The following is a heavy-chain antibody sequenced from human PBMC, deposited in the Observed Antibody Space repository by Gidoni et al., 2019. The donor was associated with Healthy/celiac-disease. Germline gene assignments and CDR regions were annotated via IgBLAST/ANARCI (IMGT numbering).Heavy chain of an antibody. D-gene: IGHD3-10*01. V-gene: IGHV4-39*07. CDR3: ARDRDYYGSEYLRGWFDP. CDR2: IYYSGST. J-gene: IGHJ5*02. Sequence: QLQLQESGPGLVKPSETLSLTCTVSGGSISSSSYYWGWIRQPPGKGLEWIGSIYYSGSTYYNPSLKSRVTISVDTSKNQFSLKLSSVTAADTAVYYCARDRDYYGSEYLRGWFDPWGQGTLVTVSS. CDR1: GGSISSSSYY.